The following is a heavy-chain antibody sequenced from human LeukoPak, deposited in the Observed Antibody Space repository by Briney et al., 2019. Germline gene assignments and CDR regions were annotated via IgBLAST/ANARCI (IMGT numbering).Heavy chain of an antibody. D-gene: IGHD3-22*01. CDR2: IYTSGST. CDR1: GGSISSYY. J-gene: IGHJ4*02. Sequence: SETLSLTRTVSGGSISSYYWSWIRQPAGKGLEWIGRIYTSGSTNYNPSLKSRLTISVDTSKTQFSLKLSSVTAADTAVDYCAGGSFYDSSDDYWGQGTLVTVSS. V-gene: IGHV4-4*07. CDR3: AGGSFYDSSDDY.